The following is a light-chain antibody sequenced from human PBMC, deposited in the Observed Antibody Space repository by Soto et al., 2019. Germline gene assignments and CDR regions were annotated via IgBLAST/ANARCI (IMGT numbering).Light chain of an antibody. Sequence: EMILTQSPATLSLSPGERATLSCRASQSISTYLAWYQQKPGQAPRLLISDASNRATGIPARFSGSGSGTDFTLTISSLEPEDFAVYYCQQRSNWPPWTFGQGTKLE. CDR1: QSISTY. V-gene: IGKV3-11*01. CDR2: DAS. CDR3: QQRSNWPPWT. J-gene: IGKJ2*02.